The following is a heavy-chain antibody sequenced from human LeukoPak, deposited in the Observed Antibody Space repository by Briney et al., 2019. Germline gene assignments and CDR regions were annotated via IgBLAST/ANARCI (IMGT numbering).Heavy chain of an antibody. J-gene: IGHJ5*02. CDR2: IYDSGST. D-gene: IGHD3-9*01. Sequence: PSETLSLTCTVSGVSISSFYWSWIRQPPGRGLEWIGYIYDSGSTNYNPSLKSRVTISVDTSKNQFSLKLSSVTAAHTAVYYCARDTYDILTGYYTGQHPWAQGTLVTVSS. V-gene: IGHV4-59*01. CDR1: GVSISSFY. CDR3: ARDTYDILTGYYTGQHP.